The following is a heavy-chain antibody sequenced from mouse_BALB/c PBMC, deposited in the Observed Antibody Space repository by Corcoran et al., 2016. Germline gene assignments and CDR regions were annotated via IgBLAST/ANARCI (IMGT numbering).Heavy chain of an antibody. D-gene: IGHD2-2*01. J-gene: IGHJ3*01. Sequence: EVLLQQSGPELVKPGASVKIPCKASGYTFTDYNMDWVKQSHGKSLEWIGDINPNNGGTIYNQKFKGKATLTVDKSSSTAYMELRSLTSEDTAVYYCARVGYEFAYWGQGTLVTVSA. CDR3: ARVGYEFAY. CDR1: GYTFTDYN. V-gene: IGHV1-18*01. CDR2: INPNNGGT.